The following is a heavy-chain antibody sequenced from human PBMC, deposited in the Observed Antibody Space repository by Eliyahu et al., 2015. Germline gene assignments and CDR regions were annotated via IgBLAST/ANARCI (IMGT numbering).Heavy chain of an antibody. V-gene: IGHV4-30-4*01. CDR1: GGSIISGGHY. Sequence: QMQLQESGPGLVKPAQSLSLTCIVSGGSIISGGHYWSWVRQPPGKGLEWIGHIYYTGTSNYNPSLKSRLTISLDTSRNQFSLQLTSVSVADTALYYCVRRVRYDTSSFDIWGQGALVTVSS. CDR3: VRRVRYDTSSFDI. CDR2: IYYTGTS. D-gene: IGHD3-22*01. J-gene: IGHJ4*02.